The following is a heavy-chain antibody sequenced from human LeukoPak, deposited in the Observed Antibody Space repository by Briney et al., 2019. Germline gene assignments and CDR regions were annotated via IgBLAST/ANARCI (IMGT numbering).Heavy chain of an antibody. CDR2: IYYSGST. V-gene: IGHV4-39*01. J-gene: IGHJ4*02. D-gene: IGHD3-3*01. CDR3: AGAPDYDFWSGYYYYFDY. CDR1: GGSISSSSYY. Sequence: PSETLSLTCTVSGGSISSSSYYWGWIRQPPGKGLEWIGSIYYSGSTYYNPSLKSRVTISVDTSKNQFSLKLSSVTAADTAVYYCAGAPDYDFWSGYYYYFDYWGQGTLVTVSS.